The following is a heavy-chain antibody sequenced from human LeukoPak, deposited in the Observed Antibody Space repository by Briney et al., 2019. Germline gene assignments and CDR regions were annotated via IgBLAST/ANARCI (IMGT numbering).Heavy chain of an antibody. D-gene: IGHD1-14*01. CDR2: INADGSTA. J-gene: IGHJ3*02. CDR3: VVVVEPPDSDGFDI. V-gene: IGHV3-74*01. Sequence: GGSLRLSCAASGFTFGNSWVHWVRQAPGKGLVWVSLINADGSTATYADSVKGRFTISRDNARNTLSLQMNSLTIEDTAVYYCVVVVEPPDSDGFDIWGQGTMITVSS. CDR1: GFTFGNSW.